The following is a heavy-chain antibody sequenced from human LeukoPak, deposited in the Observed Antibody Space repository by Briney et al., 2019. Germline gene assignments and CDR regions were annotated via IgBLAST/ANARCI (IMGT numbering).Heavy chain of an antibody. V-gene: IGHV4-39*01. J-gene: IGHJ4*02. CDR1: GASISSSNDY. CDR3: ARQFATASADTRGYFDF. D-gene: IGHD2-2*01. Sequence: SETLSLTCSVSGASISSSNDYWGSIREAPGKGLEWIGSITYDGSAHYNPSLMSRATILVDTSKNQFSLKLSSVTAADAAMYYCARQFATASADTRGYFDFWGQGTVVTVSS. CDR2: ITYDGSA.